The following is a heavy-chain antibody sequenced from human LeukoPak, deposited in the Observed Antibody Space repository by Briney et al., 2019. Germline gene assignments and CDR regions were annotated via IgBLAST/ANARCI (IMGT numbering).Heavy chain of an antibody. CDR3: ATSDCSGADCYHY. J-gene: IGHJ4*02. CDR2: VNPNTGDT. Sequence: ASVKVSCKASGYTFTSYGISWVRQAPGQGLEWMGWVNPNTGDTNYAQKFQGRVTMTRDTSIRTAYMELSRLRSDDTAVYYCATSDCSGADCYHYWGQGTLVTASS. V-gene: IGHV1-2*02. D-gene: IGHD2-15*01. CDR1: GYTFTSYG.